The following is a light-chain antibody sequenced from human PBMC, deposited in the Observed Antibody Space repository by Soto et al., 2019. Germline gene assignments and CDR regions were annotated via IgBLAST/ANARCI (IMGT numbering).Light chain of an antibody. CDR2: EAS. Sequence: QSALTQPASVSGSPGQSITISCTGTNSDVGSHNFVSWYQQYPGKAPKLLIYEASKRPSGLSNPFSGSKSGNTASLTISGLQAEDEADYYCCSLTNGATWVFGGGTQLTVL. CDR3: CSLTNGATWV. V-gene: IGLV2-23*01. J-gene: IGLJ3*02. CDR1: NSDVGSHNF.